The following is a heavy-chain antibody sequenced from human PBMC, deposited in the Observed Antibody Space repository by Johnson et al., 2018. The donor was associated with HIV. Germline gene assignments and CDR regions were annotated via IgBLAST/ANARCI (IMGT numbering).Heavy chain of an antibody. V-gene: IGHV3-38-3*01. J-gene: IGHJ3*01. CDR2: ISGGST. CDR3: ARGSSGSFDL. CDR1: GFTVSSNE. D-gene: IGHD6-6*01. Sequence: EVQLVESRGVLVQPGGSLRLSCAASGFTVSSNEMSWVRQAPGKGLEWVSSISGGSTSYTDSVKDRFTISRDSSKNAVYLQMSSLRAEDTALYYCARGSSGSFDLWGRGTMVTVSS.